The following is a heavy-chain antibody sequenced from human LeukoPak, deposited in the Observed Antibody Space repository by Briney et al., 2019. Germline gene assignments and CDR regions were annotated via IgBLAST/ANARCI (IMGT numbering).Heavy chain of an antibody. J-gene: IGHJ3*02. CDR3: ARDKNAYYYDETGAFDI. Sequence: ASVKVSCKASGGTFSSYAISWVRQAPGQGLEWMGRIIPIFGTANYAQKFQGRVTITTDESTSTAYMELSSLRSEGTAVYYCARDKNAYYYDETGAFDIWGQGTMVTVSS. V-gene: IGHV1-69*05. CDR1: GGTFSSYA. CDR2: IIPIFGTA. D-gene: IGHD3-22*01.